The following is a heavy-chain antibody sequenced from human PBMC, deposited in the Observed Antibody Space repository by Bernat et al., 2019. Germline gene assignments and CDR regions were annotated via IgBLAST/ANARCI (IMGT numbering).Heavy chain of an antibody. V-gene: IGHV4-39*01. D-gene: IGHD1-1*01. J-gene: IGHJ5*02. CDR2: VFYTGST. Sequence: QLQLQESGPGLVKPSETLSLTCSVSGGSIGPFNYFLGLIRQPPGNGLEWIGSVFYTGSTFYNPSLESRVTISVDTSKNQFSMKLSSVSAADTAVYHCAKHYKPTQLSSTRGWFDTWGQGTLVTVSS. CDR3: AKHYKPTQLSSTRGWFDT. CDR1: GGSIGPFNYF.